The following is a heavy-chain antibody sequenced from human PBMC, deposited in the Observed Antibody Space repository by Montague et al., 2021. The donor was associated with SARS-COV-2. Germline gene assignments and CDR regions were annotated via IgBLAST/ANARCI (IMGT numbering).Heavy chain of an antibody. CDR1: GASFSGNY. D-gene: IGHD4-17*01. J-gene: IGHJ4*01. Sequence: SETLSLTCTVSGASFSGNYWTWLRQSPGKGLEWMGEVNSGGSTNYNPSYKSRVTISVDTSKNQFSLSLRSLTAADTATYFCARSHYGDYSDFWGHGTQVTVSS. V-gene: IGHV4-34*01. CDR3: ARSHYGDYSDF. CDR2: VNSGGST.